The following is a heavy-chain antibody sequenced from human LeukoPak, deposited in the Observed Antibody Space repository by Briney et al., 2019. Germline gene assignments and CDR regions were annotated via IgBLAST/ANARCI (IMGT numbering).Heavy chain of an antibody. J-gene: IGHJ3*02. D-gene: IGHD3-22*01. Sequence: PSETLSLTCTVPGGSISSYYWSWIRQPAGKGLEWIGRIYTSGSTNYNPSLKSRVTMSVDTSKNQFSLKLSSVTAADTAVYYCARDYAWENTYYYDSSGYFAFDIWGQGTMVTVSS. CDR1: GGSISSYY. V-gene: IGHV4-4*07. CDR3: ARDYAWENTYYYDSSGYFAFDI. CDR2: IYTSGST.